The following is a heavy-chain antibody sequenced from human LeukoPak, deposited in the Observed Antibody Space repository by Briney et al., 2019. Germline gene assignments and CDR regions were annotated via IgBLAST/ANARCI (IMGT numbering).Heavy chain of an antibody. J-gene: IGHJ4*02. CDR2: ISGGGGST. Sequence: GGSLRLSCAASGFTFSSYALSWVRQAPGKGVKWVSGISGGGGSTYYADSVKGRFIISRDNSKKTLYLQMNSLRAEDTAIYYCAKGDGWGSYGYFDFWGQGTLVTVSS. CDR3: AKGDGWGSYGYFDF. D-gene: IGHD3-10*01. V-gene: IGHV3-23*01. CDR1: GFTFSSYA.